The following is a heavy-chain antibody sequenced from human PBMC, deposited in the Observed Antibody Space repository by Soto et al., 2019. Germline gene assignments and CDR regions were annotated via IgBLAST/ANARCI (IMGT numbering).Heavy chain of an antibody. D-gene: IGHD6-25*01. CDR3: ARVLRQANLDY. CDR1: GGSMSNYY. CDR2: IYYTENT. V-gene: IGHV4-59*01. J-gene: IGHJ4*02. Sequence: QVQLQESGPGLVQPSETLSLTCTVSGGSMSNYYWSWIRQPPGKGLEWIGYIYYTENTNYNPSLKSRVTISVDTSKNQFSLKLSSVTAADTAVYYCARVLRQANLDYWGQGTLVTVSS.